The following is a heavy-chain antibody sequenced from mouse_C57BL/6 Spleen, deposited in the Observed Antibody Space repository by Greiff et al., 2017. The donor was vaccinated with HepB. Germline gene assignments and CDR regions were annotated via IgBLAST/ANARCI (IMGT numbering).Heavy chain of an antibody. Sequence: VQLQQSGPELVKPGASVKIPCKASGYTFTDYNMDWVKQSHGKSLEWIGDINPNNGGTIYNQKFKGKATLTVDKSSSTAYMELRSLTSEDTAVYYCARGYGSSYGDYFDYWGQGTTLTVSS. V-gene: IGHV1-18*01. J-gene: IGHJ2*01. CDR2: INPNNGGT. CDR3: ARGYGSSYGDYFDY. CDR1: GYTFTDYN. D-gene: IGHD1-1*01.